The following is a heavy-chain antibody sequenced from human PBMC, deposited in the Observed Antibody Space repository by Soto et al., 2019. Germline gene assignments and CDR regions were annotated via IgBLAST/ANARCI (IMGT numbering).Heavy chain of an antibody. CDR3: TRSSGWIFYFDY. Sequence: ASVKVSCKASGYTFTGYYMHWVRQAPGQGLEWMGLINPNPGSTSYTQKFQDRVTMTRDTSTSTVYMELSNLRSDDTAVYYCTRSSGWIFYFDYWGQ. D-gene: IGHD6-19*01. V-gene: IGHV1-46*03. CDR1: GYTFTGYY. J-gene: IGHJ4*01. CDR2: INPNPGST.